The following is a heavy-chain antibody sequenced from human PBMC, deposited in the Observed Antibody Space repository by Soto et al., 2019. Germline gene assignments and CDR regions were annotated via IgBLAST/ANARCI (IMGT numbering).Heavy chain of an antibody. CDR3: ARDLGGSGGYFDY. Sequence: QVQLVQSGAEVKKPGASVKVSCKASGYTFTSYGISWVRQAPGHGLEWMGWISGYNGNTNYAQKLQGRVTMTTDTATSTAYRELRSLRSDDTAVYYCARDLGGSGGYFDYWGQGTLVTVSS. J-gene: IGHJ4*02. CDR1: GYTFTSYG. CDR2: ISGYNGNT. V-gene: IGHV1-18*01. D-gene: IGHD3-10*01.